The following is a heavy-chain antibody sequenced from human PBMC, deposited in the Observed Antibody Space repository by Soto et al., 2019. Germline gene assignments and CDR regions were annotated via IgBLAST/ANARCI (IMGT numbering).Heavy chain of an antibody. Sequence: GGSLRPSCAASGFTFSSYAMSWVRQAPGKGLEWVSAISGSGGSTYYADSVKGRFTISRDNSKNTLYLQMNSLRAEDTAVYYCAKHGGSYSMYYFDYWGQGTLVTVSS. CDR1: GFTFSSYA. CDR3: AKHGGSYSMYYFDY. D-gene: IGHD1-26*01. J-gene: IGHJ4*02. V-gene: IGHV3-23*01. CDR2: ISGSGGST.